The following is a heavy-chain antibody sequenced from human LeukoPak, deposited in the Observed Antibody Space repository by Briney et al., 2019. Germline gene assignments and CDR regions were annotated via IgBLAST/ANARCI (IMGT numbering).Heavy chain of an antibody. D-gene: IGHD3-10*01. J-gene: IGHJ4*02. CDR3: AKRGVVIRVILVGFHKEAYYFDS. CDR2: ISGSGGGT. CDR1: GITLSNYA. Sequence: TGGSLRLSCAVSGITLSNYAMSWVRQAPGKGLEWVAGISGSGGGTHYADSVKGRFTISRDNPKNTLYLQMNNLRAGDTAVYFCAKRGVVIRVILVGFHKEAYYFDSWGQGAPVTVSS. V-gene: IGHV3-23*01.